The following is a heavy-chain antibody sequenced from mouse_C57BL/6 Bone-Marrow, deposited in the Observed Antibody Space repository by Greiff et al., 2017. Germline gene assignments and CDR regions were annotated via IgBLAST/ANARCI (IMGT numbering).Heavy chain of an antibody. CDR3: ARQGVCRGCDGCPAWFAY. CDR1: GYTFTDYN. Sequence: VKLQQSGPELVKPGDSVTIPCKASGYTFTDYNMDWVKQSHRKSLEWIGNINTNNGGTINNQKFKGKATFTVDKSKSKAYMELRCLTSEDTAVYYCARQGVCRGCDGCPAWFAYWGQGTLVTVSA. J-gene: IGHJ3*01. CDR2: INTNNGGT. D-gene: IGHD2-3*01. V-gene: IGHV1-18*01.